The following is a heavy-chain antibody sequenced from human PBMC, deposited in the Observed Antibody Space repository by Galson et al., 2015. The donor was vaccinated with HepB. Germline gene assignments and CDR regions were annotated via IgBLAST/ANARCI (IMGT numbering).Heavy chain of an antibody. Sequence: SLRLSCAASGFTFSKYAMTWVRQAPGKGLEWVSTISGSGGSTDSADSVKGRFTISRDNSKNTLYLQMNSLRAEDTAVYFCAKGDASSDYYYIFDYWGQGTLVTVSS. V-gene: IGHV3-23*01. CDR3: AKGDASSDYYYIFDY. CDR1: GFTFSKYA. J-gene: IGHJ4*02. CDR2: ISGSGGST. D-gene: IGHD3-22*01.